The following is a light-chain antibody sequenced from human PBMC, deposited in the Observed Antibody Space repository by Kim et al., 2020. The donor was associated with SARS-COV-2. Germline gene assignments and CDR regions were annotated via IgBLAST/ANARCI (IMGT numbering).Light chain of an antibody. CDR2: KAS. V-gene: IGKV1-5*03. CDR1: QNIDNW. Sequence: DIQMTQSPSTLSASVGDRVTITCRATQNIDNWLAWYQQKPGKAPKLLIYKASRLHSGVPSRFSGSGSGTEFTLTISSLQPDDFGIYFCEQYETYWTFGLGTKVDSK. J-gene: IGKJ1*01. CDR3: EQYETYWT.